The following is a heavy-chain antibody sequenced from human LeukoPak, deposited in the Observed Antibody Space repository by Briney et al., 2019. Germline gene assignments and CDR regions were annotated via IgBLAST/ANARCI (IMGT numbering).Heavy chain of an antibody. V-gene: IGHV3-66*01. CDR2: IYSGGST. CDR1: GFTVSSNY. J-gene: IGHJ6*02. Sequence: GGSLRLSCAASGFTVSSNYVSWVRQAPGKGLEWVSVIYSGGSTYYADSVKGRFTISRDNSKNTLYLQMNSLRAEDTAVYYCARETTPYYDILTLVYYYYGMDVWGQGTTVTVSS. D-gene: IGHD3-9*01. CDR3: ARETTPYYDILTLVYYYYGMDV.